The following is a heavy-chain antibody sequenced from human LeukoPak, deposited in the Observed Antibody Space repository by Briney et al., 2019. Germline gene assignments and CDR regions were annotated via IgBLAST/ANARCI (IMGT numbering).Heavy chain of an antibody. J-gene: IGHJ4*02. CDR1: GFTFSNVA. V-gene: IGHV3-23*01. Sequence: GGSRRVSCAASGFTFSNVAMTWVRQAPGKGLEWVSGISGSGGSTYYADSVKGRFTISRDNSKNTVFLQMNSLRAEDTAVYYCAKEEFYDFWSGYPSRHLDYWGQGTLVTVSS. CDR2: ISGSGGST. CDR3: AKEEFYDFWSGYPSRHLDY. D-gene: IGHD3-3*01.